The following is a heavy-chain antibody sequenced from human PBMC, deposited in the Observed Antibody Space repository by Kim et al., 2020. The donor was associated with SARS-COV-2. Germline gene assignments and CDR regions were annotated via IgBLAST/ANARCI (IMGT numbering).Heavy chain of an antibody. J-gene: IGHJ4*02. CDR3: ARFSTLYSSSSQGFDY. Sequence: KFQGRVTMTRDTSTSTVYMELSSLRSEDTAVYYCARFSTLYSSSSQGFDYWGQGTLVTVSS. V-gene: IGHV1-46*01. D-gene: IGHD6-6*01.